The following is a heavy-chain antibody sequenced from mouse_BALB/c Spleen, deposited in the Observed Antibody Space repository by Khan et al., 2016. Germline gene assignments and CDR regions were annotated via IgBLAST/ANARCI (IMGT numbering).Heavy chain of an antibody. D-gene: IGHD1-1*01. J-gene: IGHJ4*01. Sequence: QVQLKQSGPGLVQPSQSLSITCTVSGFSITSYGIHWVRQSPGKGLEWLGVLWSGRSTDYNACFISRLSISKDNFKSPVFFKMNSLQPNDTAIYDCVRSPLYYGSGSYAMDIWGQGTSVTVSS. CDR1: GFSITSYG. V-gene: IGHV2-2*02. CDR2: LWSGRST. CDR3: VRSPLYYGSGSYAMDI.